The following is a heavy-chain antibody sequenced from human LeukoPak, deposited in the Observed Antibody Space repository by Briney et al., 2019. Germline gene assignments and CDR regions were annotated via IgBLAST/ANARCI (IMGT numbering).Heavy chain of an antibody. CDR1: GFTFDDYT. Sequence: PGGSLRLSCAASGFTFDDYTMHWVRQAPGKGLEWVSGITWNSGSIGYADSVRGRFTISRDNAKNSLYLEMNSLRAEDTALYYCAKEDHFASWGQGTLVTVSP. V-gene: IGHV3-9*01. J-gene: IGHJ4*02. CDR3: AKEDHFAS. CDR2: ITWNSGSI.